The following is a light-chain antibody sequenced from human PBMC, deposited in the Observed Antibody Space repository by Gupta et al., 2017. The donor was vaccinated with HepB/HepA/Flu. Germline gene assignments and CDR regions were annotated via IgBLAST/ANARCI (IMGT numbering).Light chain of an antibody. CDR3: QVWDSSSDRVV. CDR2: YDS. J-gene: IGLJ2*01. Sequence: SYVLTQPPSVSVAPGKPARITCGGNNIGSKSVHWYQQQPGQAPVLVIYYDSDRPSGIPERFSGSNSGNTATLTISRVEAGDEADYYCQVWDSSSDRVVFGGGTKLTVL. CDR1: NIGSKS. V-gene: IGLV3-21*04.